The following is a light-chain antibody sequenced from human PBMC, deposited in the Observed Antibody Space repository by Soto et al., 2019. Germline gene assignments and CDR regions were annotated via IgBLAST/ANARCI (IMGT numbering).Light chain of an antibody. J-gene: IGKJ1*01. V-gene: IGKV3-15*01. CDR2: GAS. Sequence: EIVMTQSPATLSVSPGERATLSCRASQSVSSNLAWYQQKPGQVPRLLIYGASTRATDIPARFGGSGSGTEFTRTFSSLQSEDFAVYYCQQYNNWPWTFGQGTKVEIK. CDR1: QSVSSN. CDR3: QQYNNWPWT.